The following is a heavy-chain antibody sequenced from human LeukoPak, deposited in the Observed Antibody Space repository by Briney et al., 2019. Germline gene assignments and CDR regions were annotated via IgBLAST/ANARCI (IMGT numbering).Heavy chain of an antibody. CDR2: IRQDGSEK. CDR1: GFTFSSYW. CDR3: ARDGSNYGDYFDY. D-gene: IGHD4-17*01. V-gene: IGHV3-7*01. Sequence: GGSLRLSCAASGFTFSSYWMSWVRQAPGKGLEWVANIRQDGSEKYYVDSVKGRFTISRDNAKNSLYLQMNSLRAEDTAVYYCARDGSNYGDYFDYWGQGTLVTVSS. J-gene: IGHJ4*02.